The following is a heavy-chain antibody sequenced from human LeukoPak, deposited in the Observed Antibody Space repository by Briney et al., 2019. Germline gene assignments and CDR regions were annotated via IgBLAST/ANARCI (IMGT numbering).Heavy chain of an antibody. CDR3: AKTTTGYSSGRYPGWPVDY. Sequence: GSLRLSCATSGFTLSHHALSLVRQAPGKGLEWVSAISCRGGGTYYADSVKGRFTISRDNSKNTLYLQMNSLSTEDTAVYYCAKTTTGYSSGRYPGWPVDYWGQGTLVTVSS. V-gene: IGHV3-23*01. D-gene: IGHD6-19*01. CDR2: ISCRGGGT. J-gene: IGHJ4*02. CDR1: GFTLSHHA.